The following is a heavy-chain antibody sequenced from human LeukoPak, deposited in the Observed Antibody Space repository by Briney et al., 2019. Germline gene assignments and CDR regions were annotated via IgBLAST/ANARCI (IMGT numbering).Heavy chain of an antibody. Sequence: ASVKVSCKASGGTFSRYAISWVRQAPGQGLEWMGRIIPILGIANYAQKFQARVTITADKSTSTAYMELSSLRSEDTAVYYCARGINSYGGDHWGQGTLVTVSS. J-gene: IGHJ4*02. CDR1: GGTFSRYA. CDR3: ARGINSYGGDH. D-gene: IGHD5-18*01. CDR2: IIPILGIA. V-gene: IGHV1-69*04.